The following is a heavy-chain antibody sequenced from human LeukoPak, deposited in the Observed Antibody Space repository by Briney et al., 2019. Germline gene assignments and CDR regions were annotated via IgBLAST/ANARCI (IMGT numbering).Heavy chain of an antibody. CDR1: GGSFSGYY. CDR3: ARGLVQGHFDY. J-gene: IGHJ4*02. Sequence: SETLSLTCAVYGGSFSGYYWSWIRQPPGKGLEWIGEINHGGSTNYNPSLKSRVTISVATSKNQFSLKLSSVTAADTAVYYCARGLVQGHFDYWGQGTLVTVSS. V-gene: IGHV4-34*01. D-gene: IGHD6-13*01. CDR2: INHGGST.